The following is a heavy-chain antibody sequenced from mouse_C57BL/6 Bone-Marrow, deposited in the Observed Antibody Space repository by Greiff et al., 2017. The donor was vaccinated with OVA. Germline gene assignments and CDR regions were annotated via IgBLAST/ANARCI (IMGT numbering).Heavy chain of an antibody. J-gene: IGHJ2*01. CDR2: INPGSGGT. CDR3: ARWDYGSIYYLDY. CDR1: GYAFTNYL. D-gene: IGHD1-1*01. Sequence: VKRQQSGAELVRPGTSVKVSCKASGYAFTNYLLEWVKQRPGQGLEWIGVINPGSGGTNYNEKFKGKATLTADKSSSTAYMQLSSLTSEDSAVYFCARWDYGSIYYLDYWGQGTTLTVSS. V-gene: IGHV1-54*01.